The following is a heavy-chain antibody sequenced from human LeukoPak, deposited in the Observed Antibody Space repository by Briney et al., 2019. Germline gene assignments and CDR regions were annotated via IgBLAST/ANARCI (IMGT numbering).Heavy chain of an antibody. D-gene: IGHD3-3*01. Sequence: PGGSLRLSCAASGFTFSSYAMHWVRQAPGKGLEWVAVISYDGSNKYYADSVKGRFTISRDNSKNTLYPQMNSLRAEDTAVYYCAREVTIFGVVAGGYYYYGMDVWGQGTTVTVSS. CDR2: ISYDGSNK. CDR3: AREVTIFGVVAGGYYYYGMDV. CDR1: GFTFSSYA. J-gene: IGHJ6*02. V-gene: IGHV3-30-3*01.